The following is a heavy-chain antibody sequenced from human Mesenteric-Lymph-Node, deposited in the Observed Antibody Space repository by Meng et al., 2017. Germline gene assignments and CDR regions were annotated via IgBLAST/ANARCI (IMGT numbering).Heavy chain of an antibody. CDR3: ARVGTWDSSSWYPNYYYYGMDV. Sequence: LRLSCTVSGGPISSGGYYWSWIRQHPGKGLEWIGYIYYSGSTYYNPSLKSRVTISVDTSKNQFSLKLSSVTAADTAVYYCARVGTWDSSSWYPNYYYYGMDVWGQGTTVTGYS. V-gene: IGHV4-31*03. D-gene: IGHD6-13*01. CDR2: IYYSGST. J-gene: IGHJ6*02. CDR1: GGPISSGGYY.